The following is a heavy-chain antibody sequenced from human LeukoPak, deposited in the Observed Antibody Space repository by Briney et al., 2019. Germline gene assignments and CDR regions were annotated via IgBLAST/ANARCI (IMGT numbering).Heavy chain of an antibody. CDR1: GGSISSYY. J-gene: IGHJ5*02. CDR3: ARDQGVSKYSWFDP. V-gene: IGHV4-4*07. Sequence: SETLSLTCTVSGGSISSYYWSWIRQPAGKGLEWIGRINTSGSTNYNPSLKSRVTMSVDTSKSQFSLKLTSVTAADTAVYYCARDQGVSKYSWFDPWGQGTLVTVSS. CDR2: INTSGST. D-gene: IGHD5/OR15-5a*01.